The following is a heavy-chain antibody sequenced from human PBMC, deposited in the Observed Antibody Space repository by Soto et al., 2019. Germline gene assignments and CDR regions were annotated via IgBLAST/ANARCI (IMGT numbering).Heavy chain of an antibody. Sequence: QVQLQESGPGLVKASQTLSLTCTVSGGTITTGGHFWSWIRQYPGKGLEWIGYIYYSGTTNYNPSLKSRVTISIATSKNQFSLNLSSVTAADTAVYYCARVVSGSYLDYWGQGTLVTVSS. CDR1: GGTITTGGHF. CDR3: ARVVSGSYLDY. D-gene: IGHD1-26*01. CDR2: IYYSGTT. J-gene: IGHJ4*02. V-gene: IGHV4-31*03.